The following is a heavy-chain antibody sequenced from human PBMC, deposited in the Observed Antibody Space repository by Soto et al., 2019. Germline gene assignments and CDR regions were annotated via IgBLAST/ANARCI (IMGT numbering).Heavy chain of an antibody. Sequence: SETLSLTCTVSGGSISSGGYYWSWIRQHPGKGLEWIGYIYYSGSTYYNPSLKSRVTISVDTSKNQFSLKLSSVTVADTAVYYCARRPLYGDLRYAFDYWGQGTLVTVSS. CDR1: GGSISSGGYY. V-gene: IGHV4-31*03. J-gene: IGHJ4*02. D-gene: IGHD4-17*01. CDR3: ARRPLYGDLRYAFDY. CDR2: IYYSGST.